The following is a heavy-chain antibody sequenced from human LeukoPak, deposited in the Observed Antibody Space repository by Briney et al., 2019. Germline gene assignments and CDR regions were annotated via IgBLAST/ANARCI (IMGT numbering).Heavy chain of an antibody. CDR2: SDPDDCDT. CDR1: GYTFTNDW. CDR3: ARVRYYYDSTGFYYFDY. J-gene: IGHJ4*02. V-gene: IGHV5-51*01. D-gene: IGHD3-22*01. Sequence: GESLKISGEGAGYTFTNDWIGWGRPPPGKVVEWLGISDPDDCDTRYSPSFQGQVTMSADKSITPAYLQWSSLKASDTAMYYCARVRYYYDSTGFYYFDYWGQGTLVTVSS.